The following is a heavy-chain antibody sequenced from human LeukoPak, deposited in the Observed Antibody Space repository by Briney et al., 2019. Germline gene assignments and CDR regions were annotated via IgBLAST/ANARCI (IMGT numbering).Heavy chain of an antibody. CDR1: GGSISSSSYY. CDR3: ARHVSAYSSGLPYYMDV. D-gene: IGHD6-19*01. Sequence: SETLSLTCTVSGGSISSSSYYWGWIRQPPGKGLEWIWSIYYSGSTYYNPSLKSRVTISVDTSKNQFSLKLSSVTAADTAVFYCARHVSAYSSGLPYYMDVWGKGTTVTVSS. CDR2: IYYSGST. V-gene: IGHV4-39*01. J-gene: IGHJ6*03.